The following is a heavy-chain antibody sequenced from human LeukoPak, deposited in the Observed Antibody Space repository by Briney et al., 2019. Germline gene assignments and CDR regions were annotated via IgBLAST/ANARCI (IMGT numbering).Heavy chain of an antibody. CDR2: IKQDGSEK. J-gene: IGHJ5*02. CDR3: ARQYLTSPTTVSNWFDP. CDR1: GFTFSSYW. D-gene: IGHD1-14*01. V-gene: IGHV3-7*01. Sequence: PGGSLGLSCAASGFTFSSYWMTWVRQAPGKGLEWVANIKQDGSEKYYVDSMKGRFTISRDNAKSSLYLQINSLRAEDTAVYFCARQYLTSPTTVSNWFDPWGQGTLVTVSS.